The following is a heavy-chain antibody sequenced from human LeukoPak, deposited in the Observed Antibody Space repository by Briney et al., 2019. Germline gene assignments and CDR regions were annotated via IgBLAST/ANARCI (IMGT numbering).Heavy chain of an antibody. J-gene: IGHJ2*01. V-gene: IGHV1-46*01. Sequence: GASVKVSCKASGYTFTSYGISWVRQAPGQGLEWMGIINPSGGSTSYAQKFQGRVTMTRDTSTSTVYMELSSLRSEDTAVYYCATNSPQVITMVRGVDWYFDLWGRGTLVTVSS. CDR3: ATNSPQVITMVRGVDWYFDL. CDR2: INPSGGST. CDR1: GYTFTSYG. D-gene: IGHD3-10*01.